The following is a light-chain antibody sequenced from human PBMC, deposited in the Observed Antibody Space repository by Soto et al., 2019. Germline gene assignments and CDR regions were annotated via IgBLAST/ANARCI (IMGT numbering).Light chain of an antibody. CDR3: QQYANSPLT. V-gene: IGKV3-20*01. CDR2: GAS. CDR1: QSVSNSY. J-gene: IGKJ4*01. Sequence: EVVLTQSPGTLSLSPGERATLSCRASQSVSNSYLAWFQQTPGQAPRLLIYGASNRATGIPNRFSGSGSGTDFTLTISSLEPEDSAVYYCQQYANSPLTFGGGTKREIK.